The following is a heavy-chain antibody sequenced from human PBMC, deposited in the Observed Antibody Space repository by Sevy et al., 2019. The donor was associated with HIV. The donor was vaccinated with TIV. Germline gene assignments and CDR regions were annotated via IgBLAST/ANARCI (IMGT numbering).Heavy chain of an antibody. J-gene: IGHJ4*02. CDR1: GFTFSNYW. V-gene: IGHV3-7*01. Sequence: GGSLRLSCAASGFTFSNYWMAWVRQAPGKGLEWVANIKQGGDTKHYVDSVKGRFTISRDNAKNLVFLQMNTLTAEDMAVYYCARDKYGSLDYWGQGILVTVSS. CDR2: IKQGGDTK. CDR3: ARDKYGSLDY. D-gene: IGHD6-13*01.